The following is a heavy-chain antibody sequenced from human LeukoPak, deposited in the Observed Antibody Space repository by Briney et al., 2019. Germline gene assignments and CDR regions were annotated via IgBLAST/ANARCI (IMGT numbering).Heavy chain of an antibody. CDR3: AREMAYCGGDCYYYGMDV. Sequence: PGGSLRLSCAASGFTFSSYAMHWVRQAPGKGLEWVAVISYDGSNKYYADSVKGRFTISGDNSKNTLYLQMNSLRAEDTAVYYCAREMAYCGGDCYYYGMDVWGQGTTVTVSS. CDR2: ISYDGSNK. J-gene: IGHJ6*02. D-gene: IGHD2-21*01. CDR1: GFTFSSYA. V-gene: IGHV3-30-3*01.